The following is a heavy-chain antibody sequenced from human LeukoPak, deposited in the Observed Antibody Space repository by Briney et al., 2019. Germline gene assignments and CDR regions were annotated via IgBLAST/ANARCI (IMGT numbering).Heavy chain of an antibody. Sequence: PGGSLRLSCAASGFTFISYSIHWVRQAPGKGLEWVAFIRYDGSNKYYADSVKGRFTISRDNAKNSLYLQMNSLRAEDTAVYYCARGGYYYDDAAFDIWGQGTMVTVSS. V-gene: IGHV3-30*02. J-gene: IGHJ3*02. CDR3: ARGGYYYDDAAFDI. CDR2: IRYDGSNK. D-gene: IGHD3-22*01. CDR1: GFTFISYS.